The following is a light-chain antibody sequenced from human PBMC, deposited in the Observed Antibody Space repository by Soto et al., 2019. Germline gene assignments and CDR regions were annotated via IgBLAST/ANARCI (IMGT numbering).Light chain of an antibody. V-gene: IGKV3-15*01. CDR1: QSVSNN. Sequence: EIVMTQSPATLSASPGERATLSCRASQSVSNNLAWYHQKPGQAPRLLIYGASTRATGIPARFSGSGSGTEFTLTISSLKPEDFAVYYCQPYNNWWTFGQGTKVEIK. J-gene: IGKJ1*01. CDR2: GAS. CDR3: QPYNNWWT.